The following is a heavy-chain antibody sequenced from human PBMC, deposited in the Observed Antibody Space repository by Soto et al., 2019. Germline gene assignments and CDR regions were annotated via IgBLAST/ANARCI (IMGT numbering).Heavy chain of an antibody. V-gene: IGHV1-2*04. J-gene: IGHJ6*02. CDR3: ARGDSTDCSNGVCSFFYNHDMDV. D-gene: IGHD2-8*01. Sequence: ASVKVSCKASGYSFTDYHIHRVRQAPGQWLEWLGRINPKSGGTSTAQKFQGWVTMTTDTSISTASMELTRLTSDDTAIYYCARGDSTDCSNGVCSFFYNHDMDVWGQGTTVTVSS. CDR1: GYSFTDYH. CDR2: INPKSGGT.